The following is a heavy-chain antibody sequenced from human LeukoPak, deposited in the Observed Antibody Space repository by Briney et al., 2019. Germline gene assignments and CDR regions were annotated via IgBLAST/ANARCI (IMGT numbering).Heavy chain of an antibody. V-gene: IGHV3-48*04. CDR1: GFTFSIYS. J-gene: IGHJ4*02. CDR3: ARDHSEPGVFFDS. D-gene: IGHD1-14*01. Sequence: GGSLRLSCAASGFTFSIYSMNWVRQAPGKGLEWISYIGGGGSTISYADSVKGRFTISRDNAKNSLFLQMNSLRAEDTAVYYCARDHSEPGVFFDSWGRGTLVTVPS. CDR2: IGGGGSTI.